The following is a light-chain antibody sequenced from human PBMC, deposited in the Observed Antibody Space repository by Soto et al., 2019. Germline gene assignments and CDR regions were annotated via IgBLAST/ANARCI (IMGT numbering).Light chain of an antibody. V-gene: IGLV1-44*01. CDR2: SNT. J-gene: IGLJ2*01. CDR3: AAWDDSLNGVV. Sequence: QSVLTQPPSVSGTPGQTIAISCSGGSSNIGSHTVNWYQQLPGTAPRLLIYSNTQRPSGVPDRFSGSKSGTSASQAISGLQSEYEGDYYCAAWDDSLNGVVFGGGTKVTVL. CDR1: SSNIGSHT.